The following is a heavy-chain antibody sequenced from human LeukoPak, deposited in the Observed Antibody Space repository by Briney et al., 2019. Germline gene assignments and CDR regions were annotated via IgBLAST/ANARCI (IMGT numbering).Heavy chain of an antibody. D-gene: IGHD2-8*02. J-gene: IGHJ4*02. CDR2: IYYSGST. V-gene: IGHV4-59*12. CDR3: AQTLEVSTITVHY. Sequence: PSETLSLTCTVSGGSISSYYWSWIRQPPGKGLEWIGYIYYSGSTNYNPSLKSRVTISVDTSKKHFSLKLTSVTAADTAVYFCAQTLEVSTITVHYWGQGTLVTVSS. CDR1: GGSISSYY.